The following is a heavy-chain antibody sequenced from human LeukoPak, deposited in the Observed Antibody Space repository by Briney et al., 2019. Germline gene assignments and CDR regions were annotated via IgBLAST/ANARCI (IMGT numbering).Heavy chain of an antibody. CDR2: ISWNSGSI. J-gene: IGHJ3*02. CDR3: AKDTIGPYDILTGYSPGAFDI. Sequence: GGSLRLSCAASGFTFDGYAMQWVRHAPGKGVEWVSGISWNSGSIGYADSVKGRFTISRANAKNSLYLQMNSLRPEDTALYYCAKDTIGPYDILTGYSPGAFDIWGQGTMVTVSS. V-gene: IGHV3-9*01. CDR1: GFTFDGYA. D-gene: IGHD3-9*01.